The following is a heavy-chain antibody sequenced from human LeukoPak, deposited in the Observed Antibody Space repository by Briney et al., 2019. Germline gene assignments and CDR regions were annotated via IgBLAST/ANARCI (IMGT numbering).Heavy chain of an antibody. V-gene: IGHV3-33*01. J-gene: IGHJ5*02. Sequence: QPGRSLRLSCAASGFTFSSYGMHWVRQAPGKGLEWVAVIWYDGSNKYYADSVKGRFTISRDNSKNTLYLQMNRLRAEDTAVYYCARSPSAGNWFDPWGQGTLVTVSS. CDR1: GFTFSSYG. D-gene: IGHD3-10*01. CDR3: ARSPSAGNWFDP. CDR2: IWYDGSNK.